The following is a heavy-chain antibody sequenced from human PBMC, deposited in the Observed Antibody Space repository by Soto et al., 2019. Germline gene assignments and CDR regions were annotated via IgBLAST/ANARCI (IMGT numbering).Heavy chain of an antibody. CDR3: ARGGYCRSISCYRLDI. CDR1: GFSFSSYA. Sequence: GGSLRLSCAASGFSFSSYATSWVRQVLGKGLEWVSASSNSGGGTHYADSVKGRFTISRDNSKNTLYLQMSSLRAEDTAVYYCARGGYCRSISCYRLDIWGQGTMVTVSS. V-gene: IGHV3-23*01. J-gene: IGHJ3*02. CDR2: SSNSGGGT. D-gene: IGHD2-2*02.